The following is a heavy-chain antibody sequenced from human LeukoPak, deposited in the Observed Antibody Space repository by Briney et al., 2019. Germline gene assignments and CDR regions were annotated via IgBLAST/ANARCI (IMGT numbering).Heavy chain of an antibody. CDR2: INPNSGGT. CDR1: GYTFTGYY. J-gene: IGHJ4*02. CDR3: ARALVAPYYFDY. V-gene: IGHV1-2*02. Sequence: ASVKVSCKASGYTFTGYYMHWVRQAPGQGLEWMGWINPNSGGTNYAQKFQGRVTMTRDTSISTAYMELSRLRSEDTAVYYCARALVAPYYFDYWGQGTLVTVSS. D-gene: IGHD5-12*01.